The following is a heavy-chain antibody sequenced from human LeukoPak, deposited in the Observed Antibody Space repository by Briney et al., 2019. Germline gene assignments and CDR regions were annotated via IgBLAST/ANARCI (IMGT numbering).Heavy chain of an antibody. Sequence: GGSLRLSCAASGFTFSSYSMNWVRQAPGKGPEWVSSISISRSYMYYADSVKGRFTISRDNAKNSLYLQMNSLRAEDTAVYYCARAYDSSSSFDYWGQGTLVTVSS. CDR1: GFTFSSYS. J-gene: IGHJ4*02. V-gene: IGHV3-21*01. D-gene: IGHD3-22*01. CDR3: ARAYDSSSSFDY. CDR2: ISISRSYM.